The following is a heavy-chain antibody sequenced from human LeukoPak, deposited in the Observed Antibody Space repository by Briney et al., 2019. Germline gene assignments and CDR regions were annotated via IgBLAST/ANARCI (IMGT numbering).Heavy chain of an antibody. V-gene: IGHV1-2*02. Sequence: ASVKVSCKASGYTFTGYYMHWVRQAPGQGLEWMGWINPNSGGTNYAQKFQGRVTMTRNTSISTAYMELSSLTSEDTAVYYCARETTVVPYYFDYWGQGTLVTVSS. CDR1: GYTFTGYY. J-gene: IGHJ4*02. CDR3: ARETTVVPYYFDY. CDR2: INPNSGGT. D-gene: IGHD4-23*01.